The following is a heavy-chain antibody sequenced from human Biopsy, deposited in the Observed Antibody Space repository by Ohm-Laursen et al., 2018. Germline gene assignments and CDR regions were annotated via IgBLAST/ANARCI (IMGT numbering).Heavy chain of an antibody. V-gene: IGHV4-61*08. CDR3: ARDSGILNYGNFKYYHYYGMDV. D-gene: IGHD4-11*01. CDR1: GGPINSGGHF. J-gene: IGHJ6*02. CDR2: IYYSVMT. Sequence: SETLSLTCSVSGGPINSGGHFWGWVRQSPGKGLEWIGHIYYSVMTNYNPSLQSRVSISVDTSRNQVSLTLSSVTAADTAVYYCARDSGILNYGNFKYYHYYGMDVWGQGTKVTVSS.